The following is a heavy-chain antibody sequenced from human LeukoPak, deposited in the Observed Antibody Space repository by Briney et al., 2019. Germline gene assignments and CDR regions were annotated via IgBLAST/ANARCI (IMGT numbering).Heavy chain of an antibody. CDR2: IKSKTDGGTT. D-gene: IGHD5-24*01. CDR3: TTVLGDGYSTDY. CDR1: GXTFNSFW. V-gene: IGHV3-15*01. Sequence: PGGSLRLSCAASGXTFNSFWMSWVRQAPGKGLEWVGRIKSKTDGGTTDYAAPVKGRFTISRDDSKNTPYLQMNSLKTEDTAVYYCTTVLGDGYSTDYWGQGTLVTVSS. J-gene: IGHJ4*02.